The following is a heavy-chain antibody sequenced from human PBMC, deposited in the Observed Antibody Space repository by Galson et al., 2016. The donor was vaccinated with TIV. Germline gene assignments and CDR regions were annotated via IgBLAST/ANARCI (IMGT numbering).Heavy chain of an antibody. J-gene: IGHJ5*02. V-gene: IGHV1-69*13. CDR2: IIAIFGTA. CDR1: GGIFRSDA. CDR3: ASLPSDYGSGNHWFDP. Sequence: SVKVSCKVSGGIFRSDAISWVRQAPGQGLEWMGRIIAIFGTANYAQKFQGRVTITADESTNTVYLGLSSLTSEDTAVYYCASLPSDYGSGNHWFDPWGQGTLVTVSS. D-gene: IGHD3-10*01.